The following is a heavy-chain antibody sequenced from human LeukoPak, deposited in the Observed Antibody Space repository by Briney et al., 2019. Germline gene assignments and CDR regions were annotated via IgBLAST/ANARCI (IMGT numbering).Heavy chain of an antibody. CDR1: GGSFSGYY. V-gene: IGHV4-34*01. J-gene: IGHJ4*02. D-gene: IGHD2-15*01. CDR3: ARGRVVVAAPDY. CDR2: INHSGST. Sequence: SETLSLTCAVYGGSFSGYYWSWIRQPPGKGLEWIGEINHSGSTNYNPSLKSRVTISVDTSKNQFSLKLSSVTAADTAVYYCARGRVVVAAPDYWGQGTLGTVSS.